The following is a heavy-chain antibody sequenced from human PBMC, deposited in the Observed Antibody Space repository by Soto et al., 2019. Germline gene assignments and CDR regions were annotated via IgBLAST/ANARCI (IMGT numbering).Heavy chain of an antibody. CDR3: ASVLILDGYTWDYYYYGMDV. Sequence: PGGALGLSCAASGFTFRSYSMNWVRQAPGKGLELVSSISSSSSYIYYADSVKGRFTISRDNAKNSLYLQMNSLRAEDTAVYYCASVLILDGYTWDYYYYGMDVWGQGTTVTVSS. CDR2: ISSSSSYI. D-gene: IGHD2-15*01. J-gene: IGHJ6*02. V-gene: IGHV3-21*01. CDR1: GFTFRSYS.